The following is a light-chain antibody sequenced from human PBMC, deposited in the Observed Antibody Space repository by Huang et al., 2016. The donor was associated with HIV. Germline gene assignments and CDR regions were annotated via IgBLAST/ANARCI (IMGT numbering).Light chain of an antibody. Sequence: DIQMTQSPSSLSASVGDRVTITCQASQDMSNYLNWYQQKPGKAPKRLIYDASNLETGVSSRFSGSGSGTDFTFTISSLHPEDIATYYCQHYDNLRTFGQGTKVEIK. V-gene: IGKV1-33*01. CDR3: QHYDNLRT. CDR2: DAS. CDR1: QDMSNY. J-gene: IGKJ1*01.